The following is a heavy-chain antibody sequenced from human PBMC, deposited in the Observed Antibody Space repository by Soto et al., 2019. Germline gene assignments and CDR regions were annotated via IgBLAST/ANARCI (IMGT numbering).Heavy chain of an antibody. D-gene: IGHD5-12*01. CDR1: GGSISSGGYY. CDR3: ARNGYSGYESDY. CDR2: IYYSGST. J-gene: IGHJ4*02. V-gene: IGHV4-31*03. Sequence: SSETLSLTCTVSGGSISSGGYYWSWIRQHPGKGLEWIGYIYYSGSTYYNPSLKSRVTISVDTSKNQFSLKLSSVTAADTAVYYCARNGYSGYESDYWGQGTLVTVSS.